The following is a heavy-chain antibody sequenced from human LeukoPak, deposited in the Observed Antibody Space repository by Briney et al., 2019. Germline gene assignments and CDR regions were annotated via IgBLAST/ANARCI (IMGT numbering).Heavy chain of an antibody. Sequence: SETLSLTCAVSGGSISSGGYSWSWIRQPPGKGLEWIGYIYHSGSTYYNPSLKSRVTISVDRSKNQFSLKLSSVTAADTAVYYCARGSGQYYDFWSGYLYYFDYWGQGTLVTVSS. J-gene: IGHJ4*02. CDR3: ARGSGQYYDFWSGYLYYFDY. CDR2: IYHSGST. CDR1: GGSISSGGYS. D-gene: IGHD3-3*01. V-gene: IGHV4-30-2*01.